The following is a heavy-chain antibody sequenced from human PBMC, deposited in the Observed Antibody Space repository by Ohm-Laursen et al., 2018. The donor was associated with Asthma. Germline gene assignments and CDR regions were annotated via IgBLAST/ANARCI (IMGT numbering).Heavy chain of an antibody. V-gene: IGHV4-31*03. CDR3: ARGAFYYESTGYYFFDH. CDR1: GESINSGNNY. CDR2: IYYSGLT. D-gene: IGHD3-22*01. Sequence: TLSLTCTVSGESINSGNNYWSWIRQHPGKGLEWIGYIYYSGLTYSNPSLRSRVIISVDTSKNQFSLNLTSVTAADTAVYYCARGAFYYESTGYYFFDHWGQGAPVTVSS. J-gene: IGHJ4*02.